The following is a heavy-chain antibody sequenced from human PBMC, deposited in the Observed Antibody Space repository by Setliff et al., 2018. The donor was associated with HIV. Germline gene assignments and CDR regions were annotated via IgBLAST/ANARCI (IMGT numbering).Heavy chain of an antibody. Sequence: PGGSLRLSCAASGFTFSNAWMSWVRQAPGKGLEWVGRIKSKTDGGTTDYVTPVKGRFTISRDNSKNTLYLQMNSLRAEDTAVYFCAKGAVPAAIGGYYFDSWGQGTLVTVSS. D-gene: IGHD2-2*01. CDR2: IKSKTDGGTT. V-gene: IGHV3-15*01. J-gene: IGHJ4*02. CDR3: AKGAVPAAIGGYYFDS. CDR1: GFTFSNAW.